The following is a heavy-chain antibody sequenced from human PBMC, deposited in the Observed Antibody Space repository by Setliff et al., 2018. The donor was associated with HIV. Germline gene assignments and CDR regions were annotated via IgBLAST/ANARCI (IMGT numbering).Heavy chain of an antibody. Sequence: GGSLRLSCAASGFTFRNCGMSWVRQAPGKGLEWVSIISGESRRTSYADSVKGRFTISRDNSKNTMYLQMNSLRAEDTGVYYCHSGYDTEEQSYFDYWGQGTLVTVSS. V-gene: IGHV3-23*01. D-gene: IGHD5-12*01. J-gene: IGHJ4*02. CDR1: GFTFRNCG. CDR3: HSGYDTEEQSYFDY. CDR2: ISGESRRT.